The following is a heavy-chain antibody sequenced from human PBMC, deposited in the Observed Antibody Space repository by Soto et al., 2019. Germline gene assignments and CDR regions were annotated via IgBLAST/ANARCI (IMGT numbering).Heavy chain of an antibody. CDR2: IYYSGST. CDR3: ARHRARNWFDP. D-gene: IGHD6-6*01. Sequence: QLQLQESGPGLVKPSETLSLTCIVSGGSISSSSYYWGWIRQPPGKGVEWIGSIYYSGSTYYNPSLKSRVTISVDTSKNQFSLKLSSVTAADTAVFYCARHRARNWFDPWGQGTLVTVSS. J-gene: IGHJ5*02. CDR1: GGSISSSSYY. V-gene: IGHV4-39*01.